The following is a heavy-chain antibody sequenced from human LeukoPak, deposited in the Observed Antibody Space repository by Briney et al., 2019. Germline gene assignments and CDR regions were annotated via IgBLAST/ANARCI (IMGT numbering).Heavy chain of an antibody. J-gene: IGHJ4*02. CDR2: IRQDGSEK. D-gene: IGHD6-19*01. Sequence: GRSLRLSCAASGFTFSSYWMSWVRQAPGKGLEWVANIRQDGSEKYYVDSVKGRFTISRDNSKNTLYLQMNSLRAGDTAVYYCAKDAVAGPFDYWGQGTLVTVSS. CDR3: AKDAVAGPFDY. CDR1: GFTFSSYW. V-gene: IGHV3-7*03.